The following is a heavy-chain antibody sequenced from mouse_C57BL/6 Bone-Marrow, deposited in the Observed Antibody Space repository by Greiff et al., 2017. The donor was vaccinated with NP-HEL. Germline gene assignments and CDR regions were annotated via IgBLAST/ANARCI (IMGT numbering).Heavy chain of an antibody. D-gene: IGHD2-1*01. J-gene: IGHJ4*01. Sequence: EVQVVESGGGLVKPGGSLKLSCAASGFTFSSYAMSWVRQTPEKRLEWVATISDGGSYTYYPDNVKGRFTISRDNAKNNLYLQMSHLKSEDTAMYYCARGYGKPYAMDYWGQGTSVTVSS. CDR3: ARGYGKPYAMDY. CDR2: ISDGGSYT. CDR1: GFTFSSYA. V-gene: IGHV5-4*01.